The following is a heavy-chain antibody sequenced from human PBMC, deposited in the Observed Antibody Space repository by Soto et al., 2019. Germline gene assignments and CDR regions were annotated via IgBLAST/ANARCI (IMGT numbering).Heavy chain of an antibody. J-gene: IGHJ5*02. CDR2: IYYTGST. V-gene: IGHV4-39*01. Sequence: SETQSLICHLSGGAIASPKYFGAWTRQPPREGLEGIGSIYYTGSTYYSPSLKRRVNISVDTSKNQFSLSLTSVTASDTAVYYCARHRGIEYSSSRRCMGAWFDPWGQGTLVTVSS. CDR3: ARHRGIEYSSSRRCMGAWFDP. D-gene: IGHD6-13*01. CDR1: GGAIASPKYF.